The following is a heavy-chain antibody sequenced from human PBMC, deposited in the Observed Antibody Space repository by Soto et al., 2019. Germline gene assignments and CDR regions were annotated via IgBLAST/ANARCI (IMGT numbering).Heavy chain of an antibody. CDR1: GFTFSDYY. D-gene: IGHD3-3*01. Sequence: GGSLRLSCVGSGFTFSDYYINWVRQAPGKGLEWISYVSTRGSTVNYADSVEGRFTIFRDNAENTLYLQMNSLKPEDTAIYYCAREGGFWSGSYPPSQYYYMDVWGKGTTVTVSS. CDR2: VSTRGSTV. CDR3: AREGGFWSGSYPPSQYYYMDV. J-gene: IGHJ6*03. V-gene: IGHV3-11*01.